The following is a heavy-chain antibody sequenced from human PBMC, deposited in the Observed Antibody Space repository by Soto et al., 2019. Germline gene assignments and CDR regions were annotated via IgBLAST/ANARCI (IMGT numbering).Heavy chain of an antibody. J-gene: IGHJ6*02. CDR1: GGTISSGGFY. CDR3: ARYNDLLTGQRSWDYYYGMDV. V-gene: IGHV4-31*03. Sequence: SETVSLTCTVSGGTISSGGFYWSWIRQYPGKGLEWIGHIYYSGSTYYNPSLKSRVTISVDTSKNRFSLRLNSVTAADAAVYYCARYNDLLTGQRSWDYYYGMDVWGQGTTVTVSS. D-gene: IGHD3-9*01. CDR2: IYYSGST.